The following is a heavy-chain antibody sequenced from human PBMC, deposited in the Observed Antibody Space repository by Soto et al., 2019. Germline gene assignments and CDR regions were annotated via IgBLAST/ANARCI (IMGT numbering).Heavy chain of an antibody. Sequence: GGSLRLSCAASGFTFSDYYMSWIRQAPGKGLEWVSYISSSGSTIYYADSVKGRFTISRDNAKNSLYLQMNSLRAEDTAVYYCARETGDFWSGLNAADVWGKGTTVTVSS. CDR2: ISSSGSTI. V-gene: IGHV3-11*01. D-gene: IGHD3-3*01. J-gene: IGHJ6*04. CDR1: GFTFSDYY. CDR3: ARETGDFWSGLNAADV.